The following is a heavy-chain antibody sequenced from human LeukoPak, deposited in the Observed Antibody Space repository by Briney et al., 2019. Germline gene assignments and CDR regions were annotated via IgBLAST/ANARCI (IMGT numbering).Heavy chain of an antibody. Sequence: SSETLSLTCTVSGGSISSYYWSWIRQPAGKGLDWIGRIYSSGSTNYNPSLKSRVTMSVDTSKNQFSLKVSSVTAADTAVYYCARYSSSWTDAFDIWGQGTMVTVSS. D-gene: IGHD6-13*01. J-gene: IGHJ3*02. V-gene: IGHV4-4*07. CDR1: GGSISSYY. CDR2: IYSSGST. CDR3: ARYSSSWTDAFDI.